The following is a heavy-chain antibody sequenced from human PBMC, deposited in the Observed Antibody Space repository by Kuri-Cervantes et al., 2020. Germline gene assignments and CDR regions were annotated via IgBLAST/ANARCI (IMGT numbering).Heavy chain of an antibody. J-gene: IGHJ4*02. D-gene: IGHD2-2*01. V-gene: IGHV3-23*01. CDR1: GFIFSSYA. Sequence: GGSLRLSCAASGFIFSSYAMSWVRQAPGKGLEWVSAISGSGDSTYYADSVKDRFTIFRDNSKNTLYLVMNSLRAEDTALYYCAKGRSSTYSYNYFDYWGQGTLVTVSS. CDR2: ISGSGDST. CDR3: AKGRSSTYSYNYFDY.